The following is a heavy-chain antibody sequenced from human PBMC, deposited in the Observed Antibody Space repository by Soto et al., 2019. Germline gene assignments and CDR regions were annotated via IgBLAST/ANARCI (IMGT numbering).Heavy chain of an antibody. CDR2: IIPILGIA. V-gene: IGHV1-69*08. CDR1: GGTFSSYT. Sequence: QVQLVQSGAEVKKPGSSVKVSCKASGGTFSSYTISWVRQAPGQGLEWMGRIIPILGIANYAQKFQGRVTITADKSTSTAFMELSSLRSEDTAVYYCARDSYCGGVCYSPLSGAFDIWGQGTMVTVSS. D-gene: IGHD2-21*02. CDR3: ARDSYCGGVCYSPLSGAFDI. J-gene: IGHJ3*02.